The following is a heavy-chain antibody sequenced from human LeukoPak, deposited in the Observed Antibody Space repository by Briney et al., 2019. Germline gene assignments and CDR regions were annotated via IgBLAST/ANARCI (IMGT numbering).Heavy chain of an antibody. V-gene: IGHV1-69*05. J-gene: IGHJ5*02. Sequence: SVKVSCKASGGTFSSYAISWVRQAPGQGLEWMGRIIHIFGTANYAQKFQGRVTITTDESTSTAYMVLSRLRSEDTAVYYCARDGYCSGGSCYSVSWGQGTLVTVSS. CDR2: IIHIFGTA. CDR1: GGTFSSYA. D-gene: IGHD2-15*01. CDR3: ARDGYCSGGSCYSVS.